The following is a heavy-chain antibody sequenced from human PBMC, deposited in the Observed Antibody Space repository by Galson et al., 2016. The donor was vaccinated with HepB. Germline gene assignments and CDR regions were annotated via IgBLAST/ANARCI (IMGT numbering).Heavy chain of an antibody. V-gene: IGHV1-46*01. CDR1: EYSFANFY. J-gene: IGHJ4*02. Sequence: SVKVSCKVSEYSFANFYIHWIRQAPGQGLEWVALINPSGSGTNYAQKFQGRISLTRDTSTTTVYMELRGLRSEDTAVYYCATAQLVPGAYRYWGQGTPVTVSP. CDR3: ATAQLVPGAYRY. D-gene: IGHD3-16*01. CDR2: INPSGSGT.